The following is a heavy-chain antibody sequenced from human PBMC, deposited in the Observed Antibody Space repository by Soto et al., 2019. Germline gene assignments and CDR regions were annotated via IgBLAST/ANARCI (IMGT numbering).Heavy chain of an antibody. Sequence: QITLKESGPTLVKPTQTLTLTCTFSGFSLSTSGVGVGWIRQPPGKALEWLALIYWDDDKRYSPSLKSRLTITKDTSKNQVVLTMTNMDPVDTATYYCAHCPYDILTGYYTPTTYYFDYWGQGTLVTVSS. J-gene: IGHJ4*02. CDR3: AHCPYDILTGYYTPTTYYFDY. D-gene: IGHD3-9*01. CDR2: IYWDDDK. CDR1: GFSLSTSGVG. V-gene: IGHV2-5*02.